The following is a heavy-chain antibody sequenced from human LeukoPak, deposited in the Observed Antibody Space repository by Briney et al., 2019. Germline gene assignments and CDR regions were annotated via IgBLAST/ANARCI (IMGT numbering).Heavy chain of an antibody. J-gene: IGHJ4*02. CDR1: GYTFTGYY. CDR3: ARDRVGYSSGWFDY. V-gene: IGHV1-2*02. Sequence: ASVKVSCKASGYTFTGYYMHWVRQAPGQGLEWMGWSNPNSGGTNYAQKFQGRVTMTRDTSISTAYVELSRLRSDDTAVYYCARDRVGYSSGWFDYWGQGTLVTVSS. D-gene: IGHD6-19*01. CDR2: SNPNSGGT.